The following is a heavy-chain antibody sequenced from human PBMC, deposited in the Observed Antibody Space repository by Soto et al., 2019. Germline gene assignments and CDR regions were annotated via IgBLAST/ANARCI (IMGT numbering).Heavy chain of an antibody. CDR1: GYTFTGYY. CDR2: INPNSGGT. CDR3: ARDMNSGYDYYFDY. D-gene: IGHD5-12*01. J-gene: IGHJ4*02. Sequence: ASVKVSCKASGYTFTGYYMHWVRQAPGQGLEWMGWINPNSGGTNYAQKFQGWVTMTRDTSISTAYMELSRLRSDDTAVYYCARDMNSGYDYYFDYWGQGTLVTVSS. V-gene: IGHV1-2*04.